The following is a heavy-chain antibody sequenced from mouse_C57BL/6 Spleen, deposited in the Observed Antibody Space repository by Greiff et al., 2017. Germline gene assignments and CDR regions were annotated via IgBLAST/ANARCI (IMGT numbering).Heavy chain of an antibody. D-gene: IGHD1-1*01. J-gene: IGHJ1*03. V-gene: IGHV1-20*01. CDR2: INPYNGDT. CDR1: GYSFTGYF. Sequence: EVKLMESGPELVKPGDSVKISCKASGYSFTGYFMNWVMQSHGKSLEWIGRINPYNGDTFYNQKFKGKATLTVDKSSSTAHMELRSLTSEDSAVYYCARAIYYYGSSGWYFDVWGTGTTVTVSS. CDR3: ARAIYYYGSSGWYFDV.